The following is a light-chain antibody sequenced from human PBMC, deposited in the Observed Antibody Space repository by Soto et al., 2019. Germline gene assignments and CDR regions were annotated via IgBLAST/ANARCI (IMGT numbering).Light chain of an antibody. J-gene: IGLJ1*01. CDR2: EVS. CDR3: SSYTSSSTFYV. Sequence: QSVLTQPASVSGSPGQSITISCTGTSSNVGSYKLVSWYQQHPGKAPKLMIYEVSNRPSGVSNRFSGSKSGNTASLTISGLQAEDEADYYCSSYTSSSTFYVFGTGTKLTVL. V-gene: IGLV2-14*02. CDR1: SSNVGSYKL.